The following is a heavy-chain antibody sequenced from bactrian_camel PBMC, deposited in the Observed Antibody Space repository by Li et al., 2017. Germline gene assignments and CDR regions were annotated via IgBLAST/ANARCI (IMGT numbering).Heavy chain of an antibody. Sequence: HVQLVESGGGSVQAGGSLRLSCVVSGWTYSMSCIAWFRQSPGKEREGVANFDRAGEIDYAESVKGRFSISSDNNKNMIYLQMSALKPEDTATYYCAAKGYIGGCALDVSFTSWATGPRSPSP. CDR2: FDRAGEI. J-gene: IGHJ4*01. V-gene: IGHV3S53*01. CDR1: GWTYSMSC. D-gene: IGHD3*01.